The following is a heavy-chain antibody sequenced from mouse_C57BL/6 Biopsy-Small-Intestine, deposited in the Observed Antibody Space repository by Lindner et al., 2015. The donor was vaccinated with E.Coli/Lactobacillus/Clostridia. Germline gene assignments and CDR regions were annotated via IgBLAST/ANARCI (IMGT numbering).Heavy chain of an antibody. D-gene: IGHD1-1*01. V-gene: IGHV1-82*01. CDR1: GYAFSSSW. J-gene: IGHJ2*01. Sequence: VQLQESGPELVKPGASVKLSCKASGYAFSSSWMNWVKQRPGKGLEWIGRIYPGDGDTDYNGKFKGKATLTADKSSSTAYMQLSSLTSEDSAVYFCARSGPTTDLDYWGQGTTLTVSS. CDR3: ARSGPTTDLDY. CDR2: IYPGDGDT.